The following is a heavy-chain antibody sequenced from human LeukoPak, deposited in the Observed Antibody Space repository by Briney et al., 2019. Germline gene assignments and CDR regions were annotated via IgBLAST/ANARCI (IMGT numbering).Heavy chain of an antibody. J-gene: IGHJ4*02. D-gene: IGHD6-19*01. CDR1: GFIFRSYG. CDR2: IRSKAYGGTT. Sequence: GGSLILFCSASGFIFRSYGMHWVRQAPGEGREWVGFIRSKAYGGTTEYAASVKGRFTISRDDSKSIAYLQMNSLKTEDTAVYYCTRGVAVAGLPQDYWGQGTLVTVSS. CDR3: TRGVAVAGLPQDY. V-gene: IGHV3-49*04.